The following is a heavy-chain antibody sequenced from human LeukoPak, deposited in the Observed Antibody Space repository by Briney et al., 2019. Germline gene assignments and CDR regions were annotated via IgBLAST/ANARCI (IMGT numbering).Heavy chain of an antibody. CDR2: IKQDGSEK. V-gene: IGHV3-7*01. J-gene: IGHJ4*02. Sequence: GGSLRLSCSASGFIFSNYWMTWVRQAPGKGLEWVANIKQDGSEKYYVDSVKGRFTISRDNAKKSLYLQMNSLRAEDTAVYYCARDYEIYWGQGTLVTVSS. CDR1: GFIFSNYW. CDR3: ARDYEIY. D-gene: IGHD5-12*01.